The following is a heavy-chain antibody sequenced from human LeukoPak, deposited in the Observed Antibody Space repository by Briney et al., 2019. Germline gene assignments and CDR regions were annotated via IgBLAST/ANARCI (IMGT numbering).Heavy chain of an antibody. D-gene: IGHD3-3*01. CDR2: IIPSFGTA. CDR1: GGTFSSYA. V-gene: IGHV1-69*05. Sequence: ASVKVSCKASGGTFSSYAITWVGQAPGQGLEWRGGIIPSFGTANYAQRFQGRVTITTDESTSTVYMELSSLRSEDTAVYYCARGYYDFWSGYTNSRDYFYHYMDVWGKGTTVTVSS. CDR3: ARGYYDFWSGYTNSRDYFYHYMDV. J-gene: IGHJ6*03.